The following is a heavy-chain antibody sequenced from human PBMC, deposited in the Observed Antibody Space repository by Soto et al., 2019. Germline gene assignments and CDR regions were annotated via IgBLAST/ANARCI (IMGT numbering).Heavy chain of an antibody. J-gene: IGHJ4*02. CDR1: GGSFSGYF. V-gene: IGHV4-34*12. Sequence: QVQLQQWGAGLLKPSETLSLTCAVYGGSFSGYFWSWIRQPPGKGLEWIGEIFHGGSTNYSPSLKSRVTISVDTSKNQFSLELSSVTAADTAVYYCARPHDDSNTFYYFFDYWGQGTLVTVSS. CDR3: ARPHDDSNTFYYFFDY. D-gene: IGHD3-22*01. CDR2: IFHGGST.